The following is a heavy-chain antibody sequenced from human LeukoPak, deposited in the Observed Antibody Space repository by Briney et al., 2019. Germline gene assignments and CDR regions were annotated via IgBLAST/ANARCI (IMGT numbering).Heavy chain of an antibody. CDR1: GYTFTGYY. D-gene: IGHD5-24*01. CDR2: INPNSGGT. J-gene: IGHJ4*02. V-gene: IGHV1-2*02. CDR3: ATDHEDDYTYPDY. Sequence: ASVKVSCKASGYTFTGYYMHWVRQAPGQGLEWMGWINPNSGGTNYAQKFQGRVTMTRGTSISTVYMELSRLRSDGTAVYYCATDHEDDYTYPDYWGQGTLVTVSS.